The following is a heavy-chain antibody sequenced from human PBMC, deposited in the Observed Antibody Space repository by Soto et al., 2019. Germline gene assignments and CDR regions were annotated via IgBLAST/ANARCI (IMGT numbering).Heavy chain of an antibody. CDR1: GGSISSSNW. CDR3: VGGTLVRGVIITIAFDI. Sequence: PSETLSLTCAVSGGSISSSNWWSWVRQPPGKGLEWIGEIYHSGSTNYNPSLKSRVTISVDKSKNQFSLKLTSVTAADTAVYYCVGGTLVRGVIITIAFDIWGQGTMVT. CDR2: IYHSGST. D-gene: IGHD3-10*01. J-gene: IGHJ3*02. V-gene: IGHV4-4*02.